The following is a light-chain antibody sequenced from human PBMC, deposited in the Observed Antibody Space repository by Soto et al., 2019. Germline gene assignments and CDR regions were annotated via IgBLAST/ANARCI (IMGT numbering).Light chain of an antibody. V-gene: IGKV1-5*03. J-gene: IGKJ1*01. CDR1: QTISSW. CDR2: KVS. Sequence: DIQMTQSPSTLSGSVGDRVTITCRASQTISSWLAWYQQKPGKAPKLLIYKVSTLKSGVPSRFSGSGSGTEFTLTISSLQPDDFPTYYCQHYNSYSEAFGQGTKVELK. CDR3: QHYNSYSEA.